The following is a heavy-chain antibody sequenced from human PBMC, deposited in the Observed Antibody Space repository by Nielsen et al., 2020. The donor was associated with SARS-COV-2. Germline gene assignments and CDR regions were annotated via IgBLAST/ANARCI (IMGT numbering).Heavy chain of an antibody. V-gene: IGHV5-51*01. Sequence: AESLKISCKASGYDFAYHWIGWVRQRPGKGLEWMGFIFPGDSATKYRPSFQGQVTISVDKSITTAYLQWSSLRASDTAIYYCARNDILTGYSPDYWGQGTLVTVSS. CDR2: IFPGDSAT. CDR1: GYDFAYHW. D-gene: IGHD3-9*01. J-gene: IGHJ4*02. CDR3: ARNDILTGYSPDY.